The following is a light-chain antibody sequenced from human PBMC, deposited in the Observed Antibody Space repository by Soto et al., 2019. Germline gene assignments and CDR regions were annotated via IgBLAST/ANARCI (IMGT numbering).Light chain of an antibody. J-gene: IGLJ1*01. V-gene: IGLV1-47*01. CDR3: AAWDDRLSGYV. CDR1: SSNIGSNY. CDR2: RNN. Sequence: QSVLTQPPSASGTPGQRVTISCSGSSSNIGSNYVYWYQQLPGTAPKLLIYRNNQRPSGVPDRFSGSKSGTSASLAISGLRSEDEAVYYCAAWDDRLSGYVFGTGTKVTVL.